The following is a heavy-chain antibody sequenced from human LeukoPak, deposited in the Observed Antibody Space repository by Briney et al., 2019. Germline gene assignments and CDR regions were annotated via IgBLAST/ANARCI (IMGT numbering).Heavy chain of an antibody. V-gene: IGHV3-23*01. J-gene: IGHJ4*02. CDR3: AKVEGSYGVYFDY. D-gene: IGHD3-3*01. Sequence: GGSLRLSCAASGFTFSSYAMSWVRQAPGKGLEWVSAISGSGGSTYYADSVKGRFTISRDNSKDTLYLQMNSLRAEDTAVYYCAKVEGSYGVYFDYWGQGTLVTVSS. CDR2: ISGSGGST. CDR1: GFTFSSYA.